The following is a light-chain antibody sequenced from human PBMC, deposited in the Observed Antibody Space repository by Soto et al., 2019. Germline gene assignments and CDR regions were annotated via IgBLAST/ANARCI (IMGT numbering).Light chain of an antibody. CDR2: GVF. CDR1: QSVNSNY. J-gene: IGKJ2*01. Sequence: ETVLTQSPGTVSLSPGERATLSCRTSQSVNSNYLAWYQQKPGQAPRLLIYGVFNRATGIPDRFSGSGSGTDFTLNISVLEPEDSAVYYCQHYDGSPRTFGQGTKLEIK. CDR3: QHYDGSPRT. V-gene: IGKV3-20*01.